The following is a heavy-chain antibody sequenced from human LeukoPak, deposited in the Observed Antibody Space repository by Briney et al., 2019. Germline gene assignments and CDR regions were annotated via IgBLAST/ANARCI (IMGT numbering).Heavy chain of an antibody. Sequence: KAGGSLRLSCAASGFTFSSYAMSWVRQAPGKGLEWVGRIKSKTDGGTTDYAAPVKGRFTISRDDSKNTLYLQMNSLKTEDTAVYYCVLSAGGYWGQGTLVTVSS. CDR1: GFTFSSYA. CDR2: IKSKTDGGTT. CDR3: VLSAGGY. D-gene: IGHD3-16*02. V-gene: IGHV3-15*01. J-gene: IGHJ4*02.